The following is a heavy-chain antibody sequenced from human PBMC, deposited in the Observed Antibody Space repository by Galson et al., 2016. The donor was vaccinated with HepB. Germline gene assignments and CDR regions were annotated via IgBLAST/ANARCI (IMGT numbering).Heavy chain of an antibody. Sequence: SETLSLTCTVSGGSISSGGYYWSWIRQHPGKGLEWIGYIYYSGSTNYSPSLKSRVTISVDTSKNQFSLKLSSVTAADTAVYYCARDLTMVTTGWFDPWGQGTLVTVSS. D-gene: IGHD5-18*01. V-gene: IGHV4-61*08. CDR1: GGSISSGGYY. CDR3: ARDLTMVTTGWFDP. J-gene: IGHJ5*02. CDR2: IYYSGST.